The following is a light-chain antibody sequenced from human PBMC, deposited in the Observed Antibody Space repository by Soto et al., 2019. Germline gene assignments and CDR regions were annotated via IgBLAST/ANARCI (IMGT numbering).Light chain of an antibody. CDR1: QGIRND. V-gene: IGKV1-17*01. J-gene: IGKJ1*01. Sequence: DNQVTQSPFTLSASAGDRVTITCRASQGIRNDLGWYQQKPGKAPKRLIYAASSLLSGVPSRFSGSGSETEFTLTISSLQPEDFATYYCLQNNSYPRTFGQGTKVDIK. CDR3: LQNNSYPRT. CDR2: AAS.